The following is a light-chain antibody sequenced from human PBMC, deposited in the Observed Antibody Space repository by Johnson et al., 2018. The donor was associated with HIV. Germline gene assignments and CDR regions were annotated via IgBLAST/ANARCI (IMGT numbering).Light chain of an antibody. Sequence: QSVLTQPPSVSAAPGQKVTISCSRSSSNIGNNYVSWYQQFPGTAPKLLIYENNKRPSGIPDRFSGSTSGTSATLAITGLQPADEADYYCVIWDRSLSAEGVGTWTKVTVL. J-gene: IGLJ1*01. CDR2: ENN. CDR1: SSNIGNNY. V-gene: IGLV1-51*02. CDR3: VIWDRSLSAEG.